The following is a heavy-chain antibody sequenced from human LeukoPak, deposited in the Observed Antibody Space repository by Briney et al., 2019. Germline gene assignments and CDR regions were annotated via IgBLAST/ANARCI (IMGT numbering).Heavy chain of an antibody. Sequence: SETLSLTCAVYGGSFSGYYWSWIRQPPGKGLEWIGEINHSGSTNYNPSLKSRVTISVDTSKNQFSLKLSSVTAADTAMYYCARANKPTAAGTGAIFFYWGQGTLVTVSS. D-gene: IGHD6-13*01. CDR3: ARANKPTAAGTGAIFFY. CDR2: INHSGST. V-gene: IGHV4-34*01. CDR1: GGSFSGYY. J-gene: IGHJ4*02.